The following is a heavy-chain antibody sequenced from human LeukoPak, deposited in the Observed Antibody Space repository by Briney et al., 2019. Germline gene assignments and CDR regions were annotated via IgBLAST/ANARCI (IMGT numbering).Heavy chain of an antibody. Sequence: SETLSLTCAVYGGSFSGHYWTWIRQPLGKGLEWIGEINHSGSTNYNPSLKSRVTISVDTSKNQFSLKLSSVTAADTAVYYCARAPFWSGSKRSFDYWGQGTLVTVSS. J-gene: IGHJ4*02. CDR2: INHSGST. D-gene: IGHD3-3*01. CDR1: GGSFSGHY. CDR3: ARAPFWSGSKRSFDY. V-gene: IGHV4-34*01.